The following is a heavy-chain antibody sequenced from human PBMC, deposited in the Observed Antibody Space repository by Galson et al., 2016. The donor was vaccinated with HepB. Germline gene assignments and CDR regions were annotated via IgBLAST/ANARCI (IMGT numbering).Heavy chain of an antibody. CDR3: AKHPLAYYYNVMDV. V-gene: IGHV3-23*01. Sequence: SLRLSCAASGFTFSSYAMSWVRQAPGKGLEWVSAISGSGGSTYYADSVKGRFTIPRDNSKNTLYVQMNSLRAEDTAVYYCAKHPLAYYYNVMDVWGQGATVTVSS. D-gene: IGHD3-16*01. CDR2: ISGSGGST. J-gene: IGHJ6*02. CDR1: GFTFSSYA.